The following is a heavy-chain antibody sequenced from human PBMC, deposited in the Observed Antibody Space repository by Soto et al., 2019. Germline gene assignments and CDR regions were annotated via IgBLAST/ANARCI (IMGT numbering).Heavy chain of an antibody. CDR1: GFTFSSYG. V-gene: IGHV3-30*18. CDR3: AKARASGEYNWFDP. CDR2: ISYDGSNK. Sequence: GGSLRLSCAASGFTFSSYGMHWVRQAPGKGLEWVAVISYDGSNKYYADSVKGRFTISRDNSKNTLYLQMNSLRAEDTAVYYCAKARASGEYNWFDPWGQGTLVTVSS. D-gene: IGHD6-25*01. J-gene: IGHJ5*02.